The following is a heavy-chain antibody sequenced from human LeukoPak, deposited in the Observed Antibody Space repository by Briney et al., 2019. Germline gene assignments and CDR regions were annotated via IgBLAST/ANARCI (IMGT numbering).Heavy chain of an antibody. V-gene: IGHV3-23*01. Sequence: GGSLRLSCAASGFTFSSSAMSWVRQAPGKGLEWVSVISGSGGSTYYADSVKGRFTISRDNSLDTLYLQMINLRAEDTAVYYCAKDLSGSYGAEYFQHWGQGTLVPVSS. CDR3: AKDLSGSYGAEYFQH. J-gene: IGHJ1*01. CDR2: ISGSGGST. D-gene: IGHD1-26*01. CDR1: GFTFSSSA.